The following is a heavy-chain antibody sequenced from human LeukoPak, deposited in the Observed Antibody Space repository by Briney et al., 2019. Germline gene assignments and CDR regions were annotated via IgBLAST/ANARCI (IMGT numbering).Heavy chain of an antibody. CDR1: GGSISSHY. V-gene: IGHV4-4*07. CDR3: ARVVVVPAASYYYYYYYMDV. CDR2: IYTSGST. J-gene: IGHJ6*03. D-gene: IGHD2-2*01. Sequence: SETLSLTCTVSGGSISSHYWSWIRQPAGKGLEWIGRIYTSGSTNYNPSLKSRVTMSVDTSKNQFSLKLSSVTAADTAVYYCARVVVVPAASYYYYYYYMDVWGKGTTVTVSS.